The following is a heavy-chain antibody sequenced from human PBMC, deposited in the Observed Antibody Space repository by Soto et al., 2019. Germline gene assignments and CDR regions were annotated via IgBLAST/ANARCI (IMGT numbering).Heavy chain of an antibody. D-gene: IGHD3-10*01. Sequence: SETLSLTCTVSGGSISSYYWSWIRQPPGKGLEWIGYIYYSGSTNYNPSLKSRVTISVDTSKNQFSLKLSSVTAADTAVYYCARHRGGSNENFDYWGQGTLVTVSS. V-gene: IGHV4-59*08. J-gene: IGHJ4*02. CDR3: ARHRGGSNENFDY. CDR1: GGSISSYY. CDR2: IYYSGST.